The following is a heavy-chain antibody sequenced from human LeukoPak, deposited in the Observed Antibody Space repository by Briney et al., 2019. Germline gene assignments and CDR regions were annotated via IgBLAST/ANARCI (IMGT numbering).Heavy chain of an antibody. CDR1: GGSISSYY. V-gene: IGHV4-4*07. CDR2: IYTSGST. Sequence: PSETLSLTCTVSGGSISSYYWSWIRQPAGKGLEWIGRIYTSGSTNYNPSLKSRVTMSVDTSKNQFSLKLSSVTAADTAVYYCASKWFGVWPYSYYMDVWGKGTTVTVSS. D-gene: IGHD3-10*01. J-gene: IGHJ6*03. CDR3: ASKWFGVWPYSYYMDV.